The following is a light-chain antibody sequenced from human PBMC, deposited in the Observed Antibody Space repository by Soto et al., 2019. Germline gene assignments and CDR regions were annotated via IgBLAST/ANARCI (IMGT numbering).Light chain of an antibody. CDR3: QQYNNWPPWT. CDR1: QSVSSSY. V-gene: IGKV3-15*01. Sequence: EIVLTQSPGTLSLSPGERATLSCRASQSVSSSYLAWYQQKLGQAPRLLIYGASTRATVIPARFSGSGSGTEFTLTISSLQSEDFAVYYCQQYNNWPPWTFGQGTKVDIK. J-gene: IGKJ1*01. CDR2: GAS.